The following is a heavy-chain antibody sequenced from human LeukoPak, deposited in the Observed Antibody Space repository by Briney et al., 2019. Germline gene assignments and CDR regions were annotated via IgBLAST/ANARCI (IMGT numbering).Heavy chain of an antibody. V-gene: IGHV1-3*01. Sequence: WASVTVSCTASGYTFTSYAMHWARQALGQRLEWMGWINAGNGNTKYSQKFQGRVTITRDTSASTAYMDLSSLRSEDTAVYYCARVSSSWSGSFGYWGQGTLVAVSS. CDR3: ARVSSSWSGSFGY. D-gene: IGHD6-13*01. CDR1: GYTFTSYA. CDR2: INAGNGNT. J-gene: IGHJ4*02.